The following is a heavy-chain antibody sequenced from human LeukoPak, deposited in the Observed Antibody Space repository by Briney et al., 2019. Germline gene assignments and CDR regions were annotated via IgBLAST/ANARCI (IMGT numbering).Heavy chain of an antibody. CDR2: IYHSVST. V-gene: IGHV4-38-2*02. CDR1: GGSFSGYY. CDR3: ARDPPAGTRPY. D-gene: IGHD1-7*01. J-gene: IGHJ4*02. Sequence: SETLSLTCAVYGGSFSGYYWDWIRQPPGKGREWIGSIYHSVSTFYNPSLKNRVPISVETSKNQFSLQLSSVTAADTAVYYCARDPPAGTRPYWGKGTLVTVSS.